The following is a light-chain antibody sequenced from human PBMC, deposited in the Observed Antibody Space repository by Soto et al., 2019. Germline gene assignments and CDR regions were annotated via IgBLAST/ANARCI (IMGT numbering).Light chain of an antibody. CDR1: SSDVGNYKY. CDR2: EVS. Sequence: QSAPTQPASVSGSPGQSITISCTGTSSDVGNYKYVSWYQQHPGKAPKLMIYEVSKRPSGVPDRFSGSKSGNTASLTVSGLQVEDEADYYCSSYAGSNLWVFGGGTKLTVL. V-gene: IGLV2-8*01. CDR3: SSYAGSNLWV. J-gene: IGLJ3*02.